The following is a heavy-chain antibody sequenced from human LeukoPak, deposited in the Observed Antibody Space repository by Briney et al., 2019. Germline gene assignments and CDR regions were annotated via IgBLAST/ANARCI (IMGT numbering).Heavy chain of an antibody. Sequence: SETLSLTCTVSGGSISSYYWSWIRQPPGKGLEWIGYIYYSGSTNYNPSLKSRVTISVDTSKNQFSLKLSSVTAAGTAVYYCAISRSSRPRGVDYWGQGTLVTVSS. CDR1: GGSISSYY. CDR2: IYYSGST. V-gene: IGHV4-59*08. J-gene: IGHJ4*02. D-gene: IGHD6-13*01. CDR3: AISRSSRPRGVDY.